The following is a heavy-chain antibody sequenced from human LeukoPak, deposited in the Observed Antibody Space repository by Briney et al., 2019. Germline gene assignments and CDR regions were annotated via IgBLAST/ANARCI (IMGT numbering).Heavy chain of an antibody. CDR3: ARDRAYYDYAFDI. CDR2: IYTSGST. V-gene: IGHV4-61*02. D-gene: IGHD3-3*01. J-gene: IGHJ3*02. Sequence: SETLFLTCTVSGGSISSGSYYWSWIRQPAGKGLEWIGRIYTSGSTNYNPSLKSRVTISVDTSKNQFSLKLSSVTAADTAVYYCARDRAYYDYAFDIWGQGTMVTVSS. CDR1: GGSISSGSYY.